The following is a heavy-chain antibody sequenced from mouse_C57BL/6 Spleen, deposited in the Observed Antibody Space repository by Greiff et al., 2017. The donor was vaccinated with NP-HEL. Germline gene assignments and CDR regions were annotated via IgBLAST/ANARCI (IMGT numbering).Heavy chain of an antibody. CDR2: ISYDGSN. V-gene: IGHV3-6*01. CDR3: ARGYDGYYKGDY. Sequence: EVKLMESGPGLVKPSQSLSLTCSVTGYSITSGYYWNWIRQFPGNKLEWMGYISYDGSNNYNPSLKNRISITRDTSKNQFFLKLNSVTTEDTATYYCARGYDGYYKGDYWGQGTTLTVSS. J-gene: IGHJ2*01. CDR1: GYSITSGYY. D-gene: IGHD2-3*01.